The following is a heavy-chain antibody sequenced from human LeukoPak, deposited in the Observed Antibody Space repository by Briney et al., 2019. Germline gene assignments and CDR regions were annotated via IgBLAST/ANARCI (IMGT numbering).Heavy chain of an antibody. CDR3: APYFPDRGS. Sequence: GGSLRLSCAASGFTFNRDWTAWVRQAPGKGLEWVSYISSSGSTIYYADSVKGRFTISRDNAKNSLYLQMNNLRAEDTAVYYCAPYFPDRGSWGQGTLVTVSS. D-gene: IGHD2/OR15-2a*01. CDR1: GFTFNRDW. V-gene: IGHV3-48*04. J-gene: IGHJ5*02. CDR2: ISSSGSTI.